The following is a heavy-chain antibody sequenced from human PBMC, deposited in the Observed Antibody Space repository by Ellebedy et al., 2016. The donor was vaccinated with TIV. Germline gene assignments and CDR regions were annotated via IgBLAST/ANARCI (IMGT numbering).Heavy chain of an antibody. Sequence: APVKVSCKASGGTFSSYAISWVRQAPGQGLEWMGGIIPIFGTANYAKKFQGRVTITADKSTSTAYMELSSLRSEDTAVYYCARGLADSSGWLYYYYGMDVWGQGTTVTVSS. D-gene: IGHD6-19*01. V-gene: IGHV1-69*06. CDR3: ARGLADSSGWLYYYYGMDV. CDR1: GGTFSSYA. J-gene: IGHJ6*02. CDR2: IIPIFGTA.